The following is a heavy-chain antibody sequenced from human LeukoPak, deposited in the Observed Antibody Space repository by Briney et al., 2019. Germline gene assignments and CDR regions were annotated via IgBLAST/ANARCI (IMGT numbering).Heavy chain of an antibody. J-gene: IGHJ4*02. V-gene: IGHV3-21*01. CDR2: IDKSGTFI. D-gene: IGHD3-10*01. Sequence: GGSLRLSCTASGFTFRDYTINWVRRAPGKGLEWVSAIDKSGTFIKYADSVKGRFTVSRDNAKNSLFLQMNSLRAEDTAVYYWANPKYVFGGGPLDSGGQGPLVTVSS. CDR3: ANPKYVFGGGPLDS. CDR1: GFTFRDYT.